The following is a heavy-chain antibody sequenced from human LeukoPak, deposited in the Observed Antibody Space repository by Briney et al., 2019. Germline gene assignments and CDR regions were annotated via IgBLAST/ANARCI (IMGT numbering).Heavy chain of an antibody. CDR1: GFTFSSYG. D-gene: IGHD3-16*01. V-gene: IGHV3-30*18. CDR2: IACHGDNK. J-gene: IGHJ4*02. CDR3: AKDGGVH. Sequence: GGSLRLSCAASGFTFSSYGMHWVRQPPGKGLEWVSVIACHGDNKYYADSVKGRFTISRDNSKNTLYLQMNSLRAEETAVSYCAKDGGVHWGQGPLVPVSS.